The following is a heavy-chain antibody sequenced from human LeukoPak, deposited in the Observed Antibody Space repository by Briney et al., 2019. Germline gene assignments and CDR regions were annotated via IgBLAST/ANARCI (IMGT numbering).Heavy chain of an antibody. D-gene: IGHD3-22*01. J-gene: IGHJ3*02. Sequence: PGGSLRLSCAASGSTFSSYWMSGVRQASGKGLEWVANIKQDGSEKYYVDSVKGRFTISRDNAKNSLYLQMNSLRAEDTAVYYCARRVYDSSGYYSAAFDIWGQGTMVTASS. CDR2: IKQDGSEK. V-gene: IGHV3-7*01. CDR3: ARRVYDSSGYYSAAFDI. CDR1: GSTFSSYW.